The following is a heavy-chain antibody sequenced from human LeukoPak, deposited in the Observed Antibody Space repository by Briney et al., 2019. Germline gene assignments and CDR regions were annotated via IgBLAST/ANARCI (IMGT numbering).Heavy chain of an antibody. CDR1: GDSISIYY. CDR2: IDHTGST. J-gene: IGHJ5*02. CDR3: ARVDGSCSGGSCPSGNWFDP. V-gene: IGHV4-59*08. Sequence: PSETLSLTCSVSGDSISIYYWSWIRQPPGKGLEWIGYIDHTGSTNYNPSLNSRVTISRDTSKNHFSLELNSVTAADTAVYYCARVDGSCSGGSCPSGNWFDPWGQGTLVTVSS. D-gene: IGHD2-15*01.